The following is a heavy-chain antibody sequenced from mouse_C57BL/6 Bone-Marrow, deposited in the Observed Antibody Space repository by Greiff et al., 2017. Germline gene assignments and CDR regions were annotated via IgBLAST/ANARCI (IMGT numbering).Heavy chain of an antibody. J-gene: IGHJ2*01. CDR1: GYSITSGDF. Sequence: ESGPGLVKPSQSLSLTCSVTGYSITSGDFWNWLRQFPGNKLEWMSYISYVGSNNYNPSLKNRISITRDTSKNQFFLMLKSVPTENTATYCCARGLRREGYDFDYWGQGTTLTVSS. V-gene: IGHV3-6*01. D-gene: IGHD1-1*01. CDR3: ARGLRREGYDFDY. CDR2: ISYVGSN.